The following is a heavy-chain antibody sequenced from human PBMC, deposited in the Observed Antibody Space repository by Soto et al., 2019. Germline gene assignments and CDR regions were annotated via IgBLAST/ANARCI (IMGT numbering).Heavy chain of an antibody. CDR1: GFTFSSYA. D-gene: IGHD3-9*01. J-gene: IGHJ6*02. V-gene: IGHV3-23*01. CDR2: ISGSGGST. CDR3: ARGRYFDWLQSHYYYYGMDV. Sequence: GGSLRLSCAASGFTFSSYAMSWVRQAPGKGLEWVSAISGSGGSTYYADSVKGRFTISRDNSKNTLYLQMNSLRAEDTAVYYCARGRYFDWLQSHYYYYGMDVWGQGTTVTVSS.